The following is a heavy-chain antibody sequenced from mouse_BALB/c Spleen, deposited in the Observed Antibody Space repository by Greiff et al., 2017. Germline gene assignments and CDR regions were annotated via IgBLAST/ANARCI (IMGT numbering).Heavy chain of an antibody. CDR1: GFTFSDYY. CDR2: ISDGGSYT. J-gene: IGHJ4*01. Sequence: EVMLVESGGGLVKPGGSLKLSCAASGFTFSDYYMYWVRQTPEKRLEWVATISDGGSYTYYPDSVKGRFTISRDNAKNNLYLQMSSLKSEDTAMYYCARGDVDAMDYWGQGTSVTVSS. CDR3: ARGDVDAMDY. V-gene: IGHV5-4*02.